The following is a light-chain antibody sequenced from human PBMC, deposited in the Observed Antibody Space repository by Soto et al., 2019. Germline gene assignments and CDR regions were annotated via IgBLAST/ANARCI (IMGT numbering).Light chain of an antibody. J-gene: IGKJ1*01. V-gene: IGKV3-20*01. Sequence: EIVLTQSPGTLSLSPGERATLPCRASQSVTSSSLAWYQQKSGQAPRLLIYGTSSRATGIPDRFSGSGSGTDFTLTITRLGPEDFAVYYCQQYGGSVPWTFGQGTKVEI. CDR1: QSVTSSS. CDR3: QQYGGSVPWT. CDR2: GTS.